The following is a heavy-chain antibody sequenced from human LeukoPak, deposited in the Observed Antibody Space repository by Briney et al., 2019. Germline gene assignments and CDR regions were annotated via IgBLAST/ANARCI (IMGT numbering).Heavy chain of an antibody. V-gene: IGHV2-5*01. Sequence: SGATLVKPTQTLTLTCTFSGFSITTNGVGVGWNGQSPGKALEWLALIYWNDEKRYSPSLRSRLTINMATSKDSVVLTMTNVDPADTGTYYCGHRDRLPHHTGYYYDSFNMWGQGTMVTVAS. CDR3: GHRDRLPHHTGYYYDSFNM. D-gene: IGHD3-22*01. J-gene: IGHJ3*02. CDR1: GFSITTNGVG. CDR2: IYWNDEK.